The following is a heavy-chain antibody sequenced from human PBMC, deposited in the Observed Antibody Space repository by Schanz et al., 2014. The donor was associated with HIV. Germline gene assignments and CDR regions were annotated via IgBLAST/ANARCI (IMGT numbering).Heavy chain of an antibody. D-gene: IGHD1-26*01. Sequence: QVHLVQSGAEVKKPGASVKVSCKTSGYTFSNYDINWVRQAAGQGLEWMGWMNPSTGNSGYAQMFQVRVTMTRDTSISTAYLEVDSLKSEDTAVYYCARGPKWEGLMDVWGQGTTVIVSS. V-gene: IGHV1-8*01. CDR3: ARGPKWEGLMDV. CDR2: MNPSTGNS. J-gene: IGHJ6*02. CDR1: GYTFSNYD.